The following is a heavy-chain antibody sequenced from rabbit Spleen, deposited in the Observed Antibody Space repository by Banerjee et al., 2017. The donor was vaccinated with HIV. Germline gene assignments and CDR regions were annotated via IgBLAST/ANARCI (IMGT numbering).Heavy chain of an antibody. CDR2: IEVGSSGFT. J-gene: IGHJ6*01. CDR1: GFSFSTSYY. Sequence: QSLEESGGDLVKPEGSLTLTCTASGFSFSTSYYMCWVRQTPGKGLEWIACIEVGSSGFTYFATWAKGRFTISETSSTTVTLQVTRLTAADTATYFCARDTSSSFSSYGMDLWCPVTLVTVS. V-gene: IGHV1S40*01. D-gene: IGHD1-1*01. CDR3: ARDTSSSFSSYGMDL.